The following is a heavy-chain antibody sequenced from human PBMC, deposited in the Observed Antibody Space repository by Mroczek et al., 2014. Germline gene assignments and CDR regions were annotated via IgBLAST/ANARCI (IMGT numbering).Heavy chain of an antibody. CDR3: ARGGYCSSTSCYSEPSDYYYYMDV. CDR1: GGSISSYY. Sequence: QVQLQESGPGLVKPSETLSLTCTVSGGSISSYYWSWIRQPPGKGLEWIGYIYYSGSTNYNPSLKSRVTISVDTSKNQFSLKLSSVTAADTAVYYCARGGYCSSTSCYSEPSDYYYYMDVWGKGTTVTVSS. V-gene: IGHV4-59*01. J-gene: IGHJ6*03. CDR2: IYYSGST. D-gene: IGHD2-2*02.